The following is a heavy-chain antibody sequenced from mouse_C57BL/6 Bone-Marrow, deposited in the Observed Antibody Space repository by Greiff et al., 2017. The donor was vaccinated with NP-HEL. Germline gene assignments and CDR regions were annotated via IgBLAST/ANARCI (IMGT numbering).Heavy chain of an antibody. D-gene: IGHD2-2*01. CDR1: GYAFSSYW. V-gene: IGHV1-80*01. CDR3: ARSGYYGYPFAY. Sequence: QVQLQQSGAELVKPGASVKISCKASGYAFSSYWMNWVKQRPGKGLEWIGQIYPGDGDTNYNGKFKGKATLTADKSSSTAYMQLSSLTSEDSAVYFCARSGYYGYPFAYWGQGTLVTVSA. J-gene: IGHJ3*01. CDR2: IYPGDGDT.